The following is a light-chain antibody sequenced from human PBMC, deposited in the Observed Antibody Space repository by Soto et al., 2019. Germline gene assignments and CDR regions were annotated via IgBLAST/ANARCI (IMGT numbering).Light chain of an antibody. J-gene: IGKJ2*01. CDR3: QQYSKEST. V-gene: IGKV1-5*03. CDR2: KAS. Sequence: DVEMTQSPSTLPTSIGDRLTINCRASQNVSNWLAWYQQKPGKAPKLLIYKASRLESGVPSRFSASGSGTDFTLTINSLQSDDFATYFCQQYSKESTFGQGTKLEIK. CDR1: QNVSNW.